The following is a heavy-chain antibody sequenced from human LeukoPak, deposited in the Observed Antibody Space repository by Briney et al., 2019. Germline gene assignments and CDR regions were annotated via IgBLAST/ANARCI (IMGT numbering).Heavy chain of an antibody. CDR1: GFTFTNFA. V-gene: IGHV3-30*04. CDR2: ISNDERNK. D-gene: IGHD3-22*01. J-gene: IGHJ4*02. Sequence: PGGSLRLSCAASGFTFTNFAMHWVRQAPGKGLEWVAVISNDERNKYYADSVKGRFTISRDNSNSMVYLHMTSLRLEDTALYYCARGVGMAVYDSSGPRDYWGQGILVTVSS. CDR3: ARGVGMAVYDSSGPRDY.